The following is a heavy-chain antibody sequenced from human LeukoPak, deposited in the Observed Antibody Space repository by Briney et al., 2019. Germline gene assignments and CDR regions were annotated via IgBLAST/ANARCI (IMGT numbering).Heavy chain of an antibody. J-gene: IGHJ4*02. CDR1: GFTFGDYA. Sequence: GGSLRLSCTASGFTFGDYAITWVRQAPGKGLEWVGFIRSKAYGGTTEYAASVKGRFTISRDDSKSIAYLQVNSLKTEDTAVYYCTVAVAEYWGQGTLVTVSS. D-gene: IGHD6-19*01. V-gene: IGHV3-49*04. CDR3: TVAVAEY. CDR2: IRSKAYGGTT.